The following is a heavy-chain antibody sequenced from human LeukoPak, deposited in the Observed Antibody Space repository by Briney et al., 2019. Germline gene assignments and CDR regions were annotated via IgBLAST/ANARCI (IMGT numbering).Heavy chain of an antibody. CDR3: ARNPSITIFGVVPNWFDP. J-gene: IGHJ5*02. CDR1: GGSISSDS. CDR2: IYSSGGT. D-gene: IGHD3-3*01. Sequence: PETLSLTCIVSGGSISSDSWSWIRQSPGKGLEWIAYIYSSGGTIYNPSLKSRVTISVDTSRNQFSLKLSSVTAADTAVYYCARNPSITIFGVVPNWFDPWGQGTLVTVSS. V-gene: IGHV4-59*01.